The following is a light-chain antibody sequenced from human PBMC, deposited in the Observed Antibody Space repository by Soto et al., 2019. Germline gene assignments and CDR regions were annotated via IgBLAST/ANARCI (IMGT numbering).Light chain of an antibody. CDR1: QSVVSW. CDR3: HQYHSYWT. Sequence: DIQMTQSPSTLSAFVGDRVTITCRASQSVVSWLAWYQQKPGKAPKLLIYKASTLQNGVPSRFSGSGSGTEFTLTISSLQPDAFATYYCHQYHSYWTFGQGTKVEIK. J-gene: IGKJ1*01. V-gene: IGKV1-5*03. CDR2: KAS.